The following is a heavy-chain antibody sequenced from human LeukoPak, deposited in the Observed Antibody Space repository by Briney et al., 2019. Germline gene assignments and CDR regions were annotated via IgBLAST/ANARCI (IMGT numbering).Heavy chain of an antibody. Sequence: SETLSLTCTVSGGYVSSGDYYWGWVRQPPGKGLEWIGSMYYDGSTYSTPSLKSRVSISADTSKNQFSLKLSSVTAADTAVYCCVRRKGDSSGFYYVDYWGQGTLVTVSS. CDR3: VRRKGDSSGFYYVDY. CDR1: GGYVSSGDYY. CDR2: MYYDGST. V-gene: IGHV4-39*01. D-gene: IGHD3-22*01. J-gene: IGHJ4*02.